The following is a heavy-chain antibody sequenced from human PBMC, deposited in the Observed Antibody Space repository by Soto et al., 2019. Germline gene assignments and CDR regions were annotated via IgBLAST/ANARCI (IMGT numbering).Heavy chain of an antibody. CDR3: ARDRTPDYYYGLDV. J-gene: IGHJ6*02. D-gene: IGHD1-1*01. Sequence: GGSLRLSCAASGFTFSNYVMHWVRQAPGKGLEWVALTWFDGSNKYYGDSVKGRFTVSRDQSKSTLYLQMNSLRVEDTAIYYCARDRTPDYYYGLDVWGPGTMVTVSS. CDR1: GFTFSNYV. V-gene: IGHV3-33*01. CDR2: TWFDGSNK.